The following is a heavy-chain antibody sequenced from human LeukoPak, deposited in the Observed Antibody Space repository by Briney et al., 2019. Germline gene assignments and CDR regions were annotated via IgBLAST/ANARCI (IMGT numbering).Heavy chain of an antibody. CDR3: ARGLTFGGVTNDAFDI. CDR2: FDPEDGET. J-gene: IGHJ3*02. CDR1: GYTLTELS. Sequence: ASVKVPCKVSGYTLTELSMHWVRQAPGKGLEWMGGFDPEDGETIYAQKFQGRVTMTEDTSTDTAYMELSSLRSEDTAVYYCARGLTFGGVTNDAFDIWGQGTMVTVSS. D-gene: IGHD3-16*01. V-gene: IGHV1-24*01.